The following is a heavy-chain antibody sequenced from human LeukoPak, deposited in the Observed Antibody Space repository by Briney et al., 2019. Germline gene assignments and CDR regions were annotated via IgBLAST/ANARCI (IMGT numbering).Heavy chain of an antibody. CDR2: IYYSGST. V-gene: IGHV4-61*08. CDR3: ARETLAYCGGDCYSDGMDV. D-gene: IGHD2-21*02. CDR1: GGSISSGGYS. J-gene: IGHJ6*02. Sequence: SETLSLTCAVSGGSISSGGYSWSWIRQPPGKGLEWIGYIYYSGSTNYNPSLKSRVTISVDTSKNQFSLKLSSVTAADTAVYYCARETLAYCGGDCYSDGMDVWGQGTTVTVSS.